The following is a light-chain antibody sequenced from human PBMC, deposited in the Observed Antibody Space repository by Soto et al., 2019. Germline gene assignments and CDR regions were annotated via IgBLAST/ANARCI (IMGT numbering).Light chain of an antibody. CDR2: KAS. J-gene: IGKJ2*01. Sequence: DIQMTQSPSTLSASVGDRVTITRRASQSFSSWLAWYQQKPGKAPKLLIYKASSLESGVPSRFSGSGSGTEFTLTINSLQPDDLATYYCQQYKNYPYTFGQGTKLEIK. V-gene: IGKV1-5*03. CDR3: QQYKNYPYT. CDR1: QSFSSW.